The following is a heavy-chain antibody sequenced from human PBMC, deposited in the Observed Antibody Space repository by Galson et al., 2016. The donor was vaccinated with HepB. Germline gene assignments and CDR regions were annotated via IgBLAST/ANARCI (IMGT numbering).Heavy chain of an antibody. D-gene: IGHD5-18*01. CDR2: ISYDGSNK. J-gene: IGHJ6*03. V-gene: IGHV3-30-3*01. Sequence: SLRLSCAASGFTFSSYAMHWVRQAPGKGLEWVAVISYDGSNKYYADSVKGRFTISRDNSKNTLYLQMNSLRAEDTAVYYCARQSVPDTVMAHHYHYYYMDVWGKGTTVTVSS. CDR1: GFTFSSYA. CDR3: ARQSVPDTVMAHHYHYYYMDV.